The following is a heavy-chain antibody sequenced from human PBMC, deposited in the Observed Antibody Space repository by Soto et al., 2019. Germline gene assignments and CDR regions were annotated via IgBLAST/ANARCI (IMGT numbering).Heavy chain of an antibody. CDR3: ARGILRAYYYYGMDV. D-gene: IGHD4-17*01. Sequence: GGSMRLSCAAAGFTFSSYWMHWVRKDTGKGLVWVSRINSDGSSTSYADSVKGRFTISRDNAKNTLYLQMNSLRAEDTAVYYCARGILRAYYYYGMDVWGQGTTVTVSS. CDR2: INSDGSST. J-gene: IGHJ6*02. CDR1: GFTFSSYW. V-gene: IGHV3-74*01.